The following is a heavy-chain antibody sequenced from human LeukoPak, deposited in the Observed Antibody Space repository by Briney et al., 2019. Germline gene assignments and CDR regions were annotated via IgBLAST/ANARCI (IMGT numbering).Heavy chain of an antibody. Sequence: GGSLRLSCAASGFTFSSYGMHWVRQAPGKGLEWVAFIRYDGSNKYYADSVKGRFTISRDNSKNTLYLQMNSLRAEDTAMYYCAKDEGGYEYYFDYWGQGTLVTVSS. CDR3: AKDEGGYEYYFDY. CDR1: GFTFSSYG. V-gene: IGHV3-30*02. J-gene: IGHJ4*02. D-gene: IGHD1-1*01. CDR2: IRYDGSNK.